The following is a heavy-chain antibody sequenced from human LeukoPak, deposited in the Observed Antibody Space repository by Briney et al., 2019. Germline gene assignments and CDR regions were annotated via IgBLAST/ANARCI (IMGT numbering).Heavy chain of an antibody. CDR3: ARVLVSSGYWLDFDY. CDR1: GFTVSSNY. V-gene: IGHV3-66*01. J-gene: IGHJ4*02. D-gene: IGHD3-22*01. Sequence: GGSLRLSCAASGFTVSSNYMSWVRQAPGKGLEWVSVIYSGGSTYYADSVKGRFTISRDNSKNTLYLQMNSLRAEDTAVYYCARVLVSSGYWLDFDYWGQGTLVTVSS. CDR2: IYSGGST.